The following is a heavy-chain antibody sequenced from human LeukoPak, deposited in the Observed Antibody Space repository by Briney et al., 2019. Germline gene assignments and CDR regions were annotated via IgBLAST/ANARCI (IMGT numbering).Heavy chain of an antibody. J-gene: IGHJ4*02. CDR3: ASISSSWYLYYFDY. Sequence: PSETLSLTCTVSGVSVSSGSYYWSWIRQPPGKGLEWIGYIYYSGSTNYNPSLKSRVTISVDTSKNQFSLRLSSVTAADTAVYYCASISSSWYLYYFDYWGQGTLVIVSS. CDR1: GVSVSSGSYY. D-gene: IGHD6-13*01. CDR2: IYYSGST. V-gene: IGHV4-61*01.